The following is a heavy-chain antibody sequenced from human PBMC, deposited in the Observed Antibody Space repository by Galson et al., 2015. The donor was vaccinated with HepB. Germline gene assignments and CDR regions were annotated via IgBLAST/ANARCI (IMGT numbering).Heavy chain of an antibody. CDR3: ARAPAEPGYFDY. D-gene: IGHD1-14*01. V-gene: IGHV1-69*13. CDR1: GGTFSSYA. CDR2: IIPIFGTA. J-gene: IGHJ4*02. Sequence: SVKVSCKASGGTFSSYAISWVRQAPGQGLEWMGGIIPIFGTANYAQKFQGRVTITADESTSTAYMELSSLRSEDTAVYYCARAPAEPGYFDYWGQGTLVTVSS.